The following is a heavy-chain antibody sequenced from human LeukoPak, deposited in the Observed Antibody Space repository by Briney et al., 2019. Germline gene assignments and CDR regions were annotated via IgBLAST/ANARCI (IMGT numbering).Heavy chain of an antibody. Sequence: GGSLRLSCAASGFSFTNYAMHWVRQAPGKGLEWVAVISYDGSHDYSANSVRGRFSISRDNSKNMVFLQMNSLRDEDTAVYYCARGSLTGGRIFYFDYWGQGTLVAVSS. D-gene: IGHD7-27*01. V-gene: IGHV3-30*01. CDR2: ISYDGSHD. CDR1: GFSFTNYA. CDR3: ARGSLTGGRIFYFDY. J-gene: IGHJ4*02.